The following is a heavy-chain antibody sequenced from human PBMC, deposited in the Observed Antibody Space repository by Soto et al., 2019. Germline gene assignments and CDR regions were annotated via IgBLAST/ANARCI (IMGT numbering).Heavy chain of an antibody. Sequence: SQTLSLTFAISGDSVSSNKAAWNWIRQSPSRGLEWLGRRYYRSNWYTDYAASVKGRININPDTSKNQFSLQLNSVSPEDTAVYYCARDSQRANPSFFDYWGQGILVTVSS. CDR1: GDSVSSNKAA. V-gene: IGHV6-1*01. D-gene: IGHD1-26*01. J-gene: IGHJ4*02. CDR2: RYYRSNWYT. CDR3: ARDSQRANPSFFDY.